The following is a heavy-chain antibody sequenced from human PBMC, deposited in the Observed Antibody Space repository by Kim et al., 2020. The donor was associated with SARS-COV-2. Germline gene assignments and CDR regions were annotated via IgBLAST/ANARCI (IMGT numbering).Heavy chain of an antibody. D-gene: IGHD6-19*01. CDR3: ARVGLAGAPFDY. CDR2: IDPSGGGT. CDR1: GYTFTSYF. J-gene: IGHJ4*02. Sequence: ASVKVSCKASGYTFTSYFMHWVRQAPGQGLEWMGRIDPSGGGTNYAQKFQDRVTMTRDTSTSTVYMDLSSLRSEDTAVYYCARVGLAGAPFDYWGQGTLVTVSS. V-gene: IGHV1-46*01.